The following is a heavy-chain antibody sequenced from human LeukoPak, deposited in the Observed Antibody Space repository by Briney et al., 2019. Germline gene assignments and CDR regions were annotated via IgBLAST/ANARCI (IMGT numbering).Heavy chain of an antibody. CDR2: IKSNTDGGTT. J-gene: IGHJ6*02. CDR1: GFTFSNAW. V-gene: IGHV3-15*01. D-gene: IGHD3-10*01. CDR3: TTGPFDYYGSASYLANGMDV. Sequence: PGGSLRLSCAASGFTFSNAWMSWVRQATGKGLEWVGRIKSNTDGGTTDYTAPVKGRFTISRDDSKNTLYLQMNSLKTEDTAVYYCTTGPFDYYGSASYLANGMDVWGQGTTVTVSS.